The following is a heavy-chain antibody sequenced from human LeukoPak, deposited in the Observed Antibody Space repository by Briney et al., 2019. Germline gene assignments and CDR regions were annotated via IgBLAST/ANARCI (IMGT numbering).Heavy chain of an antibody. CDR2: IYHSGST. CDR1: GGSISSGGYY. J-gene: IGHJ4*02. Sequence: QPSETLSLTCTVSGGSISSGGYYWSWIRQPPGKGLEWIGYIYHSGSTYYNPSLKSRVTTSVDRSKNQFSLKLSSVTAADTAVYCCARGSTYYDFWSGYPDYWGQGTLVTVSS. D-gene: IGHD3-3*01. CDR3: ARGSTYYDFWSGYPDY. V-gene: IGHV4-30-2*01.